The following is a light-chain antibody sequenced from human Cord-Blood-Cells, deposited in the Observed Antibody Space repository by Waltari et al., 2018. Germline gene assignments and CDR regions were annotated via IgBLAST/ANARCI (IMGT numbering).Light chain of an antibody. J-gene: IGKJ2*01. V-gene: IGKV3-15*01. CDR2: GAS. CDR3: QQYNNWYT. Sequence: EIVMTQPPATLSVSPGERATLSCRASQSVRSNLAWYRQKPGQAPRLLIYGASTRATGIPARFSASGSGTEFTLTISSLQSEDFAVYYCQQYNNWYTFGQGTKLEIK. CDR1: QSVRSN.